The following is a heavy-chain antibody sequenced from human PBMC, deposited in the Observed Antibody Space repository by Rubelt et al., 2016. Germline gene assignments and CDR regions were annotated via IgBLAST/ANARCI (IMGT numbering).Heavy chain of an antibody. J-gene: IGHJ4*02. CDR3: AKGTGPRRGGTDY. D-gene: IGHD3/OR15-3a*01. V-gene: IGHV3-23*01. CDR2: ISGRGGST. CDR1: GFTFSSYA. Sequence: EVQLLESGGGLVQPGGSLRLSCAASGFTFSSYAMSWVRQAPGKGLEWVLAISGRGGSTYYSDSVQGRFTIARDNSKNTLYLKRNSLRAEDTAVYYCAKGTGPRRGGTDYWGQGTLVTVSS.